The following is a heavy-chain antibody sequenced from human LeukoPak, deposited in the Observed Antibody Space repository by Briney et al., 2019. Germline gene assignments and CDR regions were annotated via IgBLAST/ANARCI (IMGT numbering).Heavy chain of an antibody. D-gene: IGHD5-24*01. CDR1: GGSISSYY. Sequence: TSQTLSLTCTVSGGSISSYYWSWIRQPAGKGLEWIGRIYTSGSTNYNPSLKSRVTMSVDTSKNQFSLKLSSVTAADTAVYYCARVAARRDGLGFDYWGQGTLVTVSS. CDR3: ARVAARRDGLGFDY. V-gene: IGHV4-4*07. J-gene: IGHJ4*02. CDR2: IYTSGST.